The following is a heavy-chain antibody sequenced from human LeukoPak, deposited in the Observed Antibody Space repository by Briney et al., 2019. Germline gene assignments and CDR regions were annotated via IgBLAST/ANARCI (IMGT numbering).Heavy chain of an antibody. V-gene: IGHV4-38-2*02. CDR1: GYSISSGYY. J-gene: IGHJ4*02. CDR2: IYHSGST. D-gene: IGHD6-13*01. CDR3: ARDRNVYSSSWTFDY. Sequence: SETLSLTCTVSGYSISSGYYWGWIRQPPGKGLECLGSIYHSGSTYYNPSLKSRVTISVDTSKNQFSLKLSSVTAADTAVYYCARDRNVYSSSWTFDYWGQGTLVTVSS.